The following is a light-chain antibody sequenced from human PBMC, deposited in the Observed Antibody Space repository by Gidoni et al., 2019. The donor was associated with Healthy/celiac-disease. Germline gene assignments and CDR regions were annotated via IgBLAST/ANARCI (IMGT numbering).Light chain of an antibody. Sequence: DIQLTQSPSFLSASVGDRVTISCRASQGISSYLAWYQQKPGKAPKLLIYAASTLQSGVPSSFSGSGSGTEFTLTISSLQPEDFATYYCQQFNSFPITFXQXTRLEIK. J-gene: IGKJ5*01. V-gene: IGKV1-9*01. CDR1: QGISSY. CDR2: AAS. CDR3: QQFNSFPIT.